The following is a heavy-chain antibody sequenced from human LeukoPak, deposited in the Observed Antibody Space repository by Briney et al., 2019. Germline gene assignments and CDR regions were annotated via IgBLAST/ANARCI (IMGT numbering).Heavy chain of an antibody. J-gene: IGHJ5*02. CDR3: ARGYSSSWYGNWFDP. V-gene: IGHV4-34*01. Sequence: SETLSLTCAVYGGSFSGYYWSWIRQPPGKGLEWIGEINHSGSTNYNPSLKSRVTISVDTSKNQFSLKLSSVTAAGTAVYYRARGYSSSWYGNWFDPWGQGTLVTVSS. D-gene: IGHD6-13*01. CDR1: GGSFSGYY. CDR2: INHSGST.